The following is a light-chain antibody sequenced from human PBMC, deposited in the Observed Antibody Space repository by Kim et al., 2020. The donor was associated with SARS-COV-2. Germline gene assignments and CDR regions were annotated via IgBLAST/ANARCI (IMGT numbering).Light chain of an antibody. V-gene: IGLV3-1*01. CDR2: QDS. Sequence: ELTQPPSVSVSPGQTASITCSGDKLGDKYACWYQQKPGQSPVLVIYQDSKRPSGIPERFSGSNSGNTATLTISGTQAMDEADYYCQAWDSSRVFGGGTQLTVL. J-gene: IGLJ3*02. CDR1: KLGDKY. CDR3: QAWDSSRV.